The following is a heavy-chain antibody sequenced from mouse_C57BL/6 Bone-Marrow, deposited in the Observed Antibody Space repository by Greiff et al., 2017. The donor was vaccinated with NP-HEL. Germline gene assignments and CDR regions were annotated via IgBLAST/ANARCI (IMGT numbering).Heavy chain of an antibody. V-gene: IGHV1-55*01. D-gene: IGHD2-4*01. Sequence: QVQLQQSGAELVKPGASVKMSCKASGYTFTSYWITWVKQRPGQGLAWIGDIYPGSGSTNYNEKFKSKATLTVDTSSSTAYMQLSSLTSEDSAVYYCATIIYDYDEAYWGQGTLVTVSA. CDR3: ATIIYDYDEAY. CDR1: GYTFTSYW. J-gene: IGHJ3*01. CDR2: IYPGSGST.